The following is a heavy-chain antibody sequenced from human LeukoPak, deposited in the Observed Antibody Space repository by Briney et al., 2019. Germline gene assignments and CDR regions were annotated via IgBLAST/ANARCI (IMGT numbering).Heavy chain of an antibody. CDR2: ISYDGSNK. V-gene: IGHV3-30-3*01. J-gene: IGHJ4*02. Sequence: GGSLRLSCAASGFTFSSYAMHWVRQAPGKGLEWAAVISYDGSNKYYADSVKGRFTISRDNSKNTLYLQMNSLRAEDTAVYYCASAVLRYFDWLLYPTPLDYWGQGTLVTVSS. CDR1: GFTFSSYA. D-gene: IGHD3-9*01. CDR3: ASAVLRYFDWLLYPTPLDY.